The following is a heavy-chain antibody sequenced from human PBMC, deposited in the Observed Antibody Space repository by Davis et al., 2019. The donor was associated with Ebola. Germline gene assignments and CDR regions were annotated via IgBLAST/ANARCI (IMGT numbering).Heavy chain of an antibody. CDR3: AKDGLFIDSSWFFGY. Sequence: GESLKISCAPSGFSFSNYAMSWARQAPGKGLEWVSAVNSAGTYPYYADSVKGRFTISRDNSKNTLYLQMNSLRAEDTAVYYCAKDGLFIDSSWFFGYWGQGTLVTVSS. CDR1: GFSFSNYA. V-gene: IGHV3-23*01. CDR2: VNSAGTYP. D-gene: IGHD6-13*01. J-gene: IGHJ4*02.